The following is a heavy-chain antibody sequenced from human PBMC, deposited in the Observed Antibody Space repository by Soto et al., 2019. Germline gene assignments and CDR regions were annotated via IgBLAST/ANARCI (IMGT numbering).Heavy chain of an antibody. CDR3: AHRLYYGSGGRVDCDY. CDR2: IYWDDDK. CDR1: GFSLSTSGVG. J-gene: IGHJ4*02. V-gene: IGHV2-5*02. D-gene: IGHD3-10*01. Sequence: QITLKEAGPTRVKPTQTLTLTCTFSGFSLSTSGVGVGWIRQPPGKALECLARIYWDDDKRYSTSLKSRLTITKDTSKNQVVLTMTNMDPVDTATYYCAHRLYYGSGGRVDCDYWGQGTLVTVSS.